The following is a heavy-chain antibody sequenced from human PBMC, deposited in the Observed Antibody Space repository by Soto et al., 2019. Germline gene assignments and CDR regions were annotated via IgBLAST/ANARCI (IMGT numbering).Heavy chain of an antibody. D-gene: IGHD6-6*01. CDR1: GYTFINYG. J-gene: IGHJ4*02. V-gene: IGHV1-18*01. CDR3: TVDRGGRIATLPDVDC. CDR2: ISAYNGDT. Sequence: QVQLVQSGPEVKKPGASVKVSCKASGYTFINYGITWVRQAPGQGLEWMGWISAYNGDTKYAQKFQGRVTMATDTSKNTAYMELRSLRSDDTAVYYCTVDRGGRIATLPDVDCWGQGTQVTVSS.